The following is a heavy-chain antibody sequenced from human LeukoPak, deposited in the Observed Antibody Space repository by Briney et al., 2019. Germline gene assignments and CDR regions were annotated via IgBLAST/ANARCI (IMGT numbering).Heavy chain of an antibody. CDR3: ARGGSIVGATPHDAFDI. V-gene: IGHV4-59*01. J-gene: IGHJ3*02. Sequence: PSETLSLTCTVSAAPITSYYWGWIRQPPGQGLEWIGYIYYSGSTYYNPSLKSRVAISVDTSKNQVSPRLSSVTAADTAVYYCARGGSIVGATPHDAFDIWGQGTVVTVS. CDR2: IYYSGST. CDR1: AAPITSYY. D-gene: IGHD1-26*01.